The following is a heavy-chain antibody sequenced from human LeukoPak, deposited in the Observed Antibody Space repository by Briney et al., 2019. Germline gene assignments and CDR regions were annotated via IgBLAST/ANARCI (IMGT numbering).Heavy chain of an antibody. CDR3: ARVGAVAGFEY. Sequence: SETLSLTCAVSGYSISSGYYWGWIRQPPGKGREWIGGIYLSGSTSSNPSPKSRVTISVATSKNQFSLNLSSVTAADTAMYYCARVGAVAGFEYWGQGTLVTVSS. V-gene: IGHV4-38-2*01. CDR2: IYLSGST. J-gene: IGHJ4*02. CDR1: GYSISSGYY. D-gene: IGHD6-19*01.